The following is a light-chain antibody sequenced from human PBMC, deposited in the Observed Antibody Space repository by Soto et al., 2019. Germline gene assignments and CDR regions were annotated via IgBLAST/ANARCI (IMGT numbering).Light chain of an antibody. CDR3: QQYDTYPYT. V-gene: IGKV1-5*03. CDR1: QSISNW. Sequence: DIQMTQSPTTLSASVGDRVTITCRASQSISNWLAWYQQKPGKAPKLLIYKASSLESGVPSRFSGGASGTEFTLTISSLQPADFATYYCQQYDTYPYTFGQGTKLELK. CDR2: KAS. J-gene: IGKJ2*01.